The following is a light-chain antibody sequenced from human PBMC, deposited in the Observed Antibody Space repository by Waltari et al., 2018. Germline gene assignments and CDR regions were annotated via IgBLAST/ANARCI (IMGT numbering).Light chain of an antibody. J-gene: IGLJ1*01. CDR1: SNNVGNRG. V-gene: IGLV10-54*04. CDR3: SAWDSSLSGYV. Sequence: QAGLTQPPSMSKDLRQTATLTCTGHSNNVGNRGAAWLQHHQGHPPKLLSYRNNNRPSGISERFSAYRSVNTAFLTITGLQPEDEADYYCSAWDSSLSGYVFGTGTRLTVL. CDR2: RNN.